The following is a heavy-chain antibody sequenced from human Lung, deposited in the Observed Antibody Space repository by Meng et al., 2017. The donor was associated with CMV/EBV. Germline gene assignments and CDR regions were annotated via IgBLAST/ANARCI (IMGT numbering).Heavy chain of an antibody. CDR2: IYWDDDK. CDR3: ARRRVYYDSSGYFDY. V-gene: IGHV2-5*02. D-gene: IGHD3-22*01. Sequence: QITLKESGPTLVKPXXXXTXTXTFXGFSRSTSGVGVGWIRQPPGKALEWLALIYWDDDKRYSPSLKSRLTITKDTSKNQVVLTMTNMDPVDTATYYCARRRVYYDSSGYFDYWGQGTLVTVSS. CDR1: GFSRSTSGVG. J-gene: IGHJ4*02.